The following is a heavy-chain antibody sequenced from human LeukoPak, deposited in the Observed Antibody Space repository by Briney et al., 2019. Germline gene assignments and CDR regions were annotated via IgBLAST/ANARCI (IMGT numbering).Heavy chain of an antibody. CDR3: ARDRNHGICSSTSCQAYFQH. CDR2: IKQDGSEK. Sequence: GGSLRLSCAASGFTFSSYAMSWVRQAPGKGLEWVANIKQDGSEKYYVDSVKGRFTISRDNAKNSLYLQMNSLRAEDTAVYYCARDRNHGICSSTSCQAYFQHWGQGTLVTVSS. D-gene: IGHD2-2*01. J-gene: IGHJ1*01. V-gene: IGHV3-7*03. CDR1: GFTFSSYA.